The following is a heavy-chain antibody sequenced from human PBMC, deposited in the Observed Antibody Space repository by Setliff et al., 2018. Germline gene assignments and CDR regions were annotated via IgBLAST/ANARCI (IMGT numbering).Heavy chain of an antibody. J-gene: IGHJ4*02. CDR2: IDWDDDK. V-gene: IGHV2-70*11. Sequence: SGPTLVNPTQTPTLTCTFSGFSLSTSGICVSWIRQPPGKALEWLARIDWDDDKYYTPSLKTRLTISKDTSKNQVVLTMTNMDPVDTATYYCAAASNYYDYWGQGTPVTSPQ. CDR3: AAASNYYDY. CDR1: GFSLSTSGIC.